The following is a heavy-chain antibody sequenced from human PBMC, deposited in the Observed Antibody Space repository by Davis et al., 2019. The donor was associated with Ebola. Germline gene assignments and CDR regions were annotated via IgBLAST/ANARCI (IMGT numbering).Heavy chain of an antibody. CDR3: ARGDSYYDPTGYYSGPEAPDH. D-gene: IGHD3-22*01. V-gene: IGHV4-38-2*02. Sequence: SETLSLTCTVSGFSISSGYYSRGLRQPPAKGLERIGSTYHSGSTYSCPSLRILVTISVDTSKNLFSLKLTSVTAADTAVYYCARGDSYYDPTGYYSGPEAPDHWGQGTLVSVSS. CDR2: TYHSGST. CDR1: GFSISSGYY. J-gene: IGHJ4*02.